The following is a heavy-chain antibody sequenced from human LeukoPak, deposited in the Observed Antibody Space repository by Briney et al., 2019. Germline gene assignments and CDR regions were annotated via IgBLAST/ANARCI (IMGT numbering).Heavy chain of an antibody. Sequence: GGSLRLSCAASGFTFSDSAMTWVRQAPGKGLEWVSLTSFSGDSIYYADSVRGRFTISRDNSKDTLYLQMNSLRAEDTAIYYCARDIQLSTWGLGTMVTVSS. D-gene: IGHD5-24*01. V-gene: IGHV3-23*01. J-gene: IGHJ3*01. CDR1: GFTFSDSA. CDR3: ARDIQLST. CDR2: TSFSGDSI.